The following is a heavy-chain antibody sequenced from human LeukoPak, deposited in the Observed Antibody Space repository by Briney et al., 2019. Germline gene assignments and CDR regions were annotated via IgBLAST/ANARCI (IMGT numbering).Heavy chain of an antibody. V-gene: IGHV3-66*01. CDR1: GFTVSTNY. J-gene: IGHJ4*02. CDR3: ARDRAGVLDY. CDR2: IYSGGTT. D-gene: IGHD6-13*01. Sequence: GGSLRLSCAASGFTVSTNYMSWVRQAPGKGLEWVSVIYSGGTTYYADSVKGRFTISRDNSKNTLYLQMNSLRAEDTAVYYCARDRAGVLDYWGQGTLVTVSS.